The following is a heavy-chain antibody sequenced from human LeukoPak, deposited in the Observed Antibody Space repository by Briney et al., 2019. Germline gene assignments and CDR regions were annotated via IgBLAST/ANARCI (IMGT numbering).Heavy chain of an antibody. Sequence: GESLKISCKGSGYTFSSYWIGWVRQMPGKGLEWMGIIYPGDPDTKYSPSFQGQVTISADKSISTAYLQWSSLKASDSAMYYCARWSLVYSNYAGYFGSWGQGTLVTVSS. V-gene: IGHV5-51*01. J-gene: IGHJ4*02. CDR1: GYTFSSYW. CDR3: ARWSLVYSNYAGYFGS. CDR2: IYPGDPDT. D-gene: IGHD4-11*01.